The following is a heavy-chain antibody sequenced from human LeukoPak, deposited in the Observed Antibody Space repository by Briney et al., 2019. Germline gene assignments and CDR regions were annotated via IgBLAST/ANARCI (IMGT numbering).Heavy chain of an antibody. Sequence: GGSLRLSCEASGFTFDNYWMNWVRQAPGKGLEWVANIKADGSKKYYVDSVKGRFTISRDNARNSLYLEMNSLRVEDTALYFCARDEGSGWDYWGQGTLVTVSS. CDR1: GFTFDNYW. CDR3: ARDEGSGWDY. D-gene: IGHD6-19*01. V-gene: IGHV3-7*01. CDR2: IKADGSKK. J-gene: IGHJ4*02.